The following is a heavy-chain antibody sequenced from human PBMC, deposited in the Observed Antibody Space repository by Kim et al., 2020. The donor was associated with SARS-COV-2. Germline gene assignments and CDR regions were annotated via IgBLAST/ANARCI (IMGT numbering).Heavy chain of an antibody. D-gene: IGHD3-22*01. CDR1: GFTFSSYA. CDR2: ISYDGSNK. Sequence: GGSLRLSCAASGFTFSSYAMHWVRQAPGKGLEWVAVISYDGSNKYYADSVKGRFTISRDNSKNTLYLQMNSLRAEDTAVYYCARVPDSSGYYLRGTEDYWGQGTLVTVSS. CDR3: ARVPDSSGYYLRGTEDY. V-gene: IGHV3-30*04. J-gene: IGHJ4*02.